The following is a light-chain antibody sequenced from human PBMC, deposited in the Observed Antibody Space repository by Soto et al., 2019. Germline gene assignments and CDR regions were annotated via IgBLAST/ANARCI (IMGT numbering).Light chain of an antibody. J-gene: IGLJ2*01. CDR3: RSYTSSSTVV. V-gene: IGLV2-14*01. CDR1: SSDVGGYNY. Sequence: QSVLTQPASVSGSPGQSITMSCTGTSSDVGGYNYVSWYQQHPGKAPKLMIYEVSNRPSGVSNRFSGSKSGNTASLTISGLQAEDEADYYCRSYTSSSTVVFGGGTKLTVL. CDR2: EVS.